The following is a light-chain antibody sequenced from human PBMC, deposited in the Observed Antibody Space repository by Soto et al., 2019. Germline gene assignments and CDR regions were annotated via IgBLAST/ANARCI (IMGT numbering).Light chain of an antibody. CDR1: QSVSSN. Sequence: EIVMTQSPGTLSVSPGERVTLSCRTSQSVSSNLAWYQQKAGQAPRLLIYGASTRATGIPARFSGSGSETVFTLTISSLQSVDFAVYYCQQYNNWPPLTFGGGTKVDIK. V-gene: IGKV3-15*01. CDR3: QQYNNWPPLT. CDR2: GAS. J-gene: IGKJ4*01.